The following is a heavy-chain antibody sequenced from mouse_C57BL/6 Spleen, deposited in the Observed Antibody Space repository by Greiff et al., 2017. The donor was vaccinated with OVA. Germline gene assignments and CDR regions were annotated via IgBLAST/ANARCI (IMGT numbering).Heavy chain of an antibody. J-gene: IGHJ4*01. CDR2: LNPGSGGT. Sequence: QVQLQQSGAELVRPGTSVKVSCKASGYAFTNYLIEWVKQRPGQGLEWIGVLNPGSGGTNYNEKFKDKATLTADKSSSTAYMQLSSLTSEDSAVYFCARDYKDAMDYWGQGTSVTVSS. CDR3: ARDYKDAMDY. V-gene: IGHV1-54*01. D-gene: IGHD2-12*01. CDR1: GYAFTNYL.